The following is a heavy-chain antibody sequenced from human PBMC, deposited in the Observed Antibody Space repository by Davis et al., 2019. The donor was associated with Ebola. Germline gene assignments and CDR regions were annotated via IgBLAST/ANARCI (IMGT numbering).Heavy chain of an antibody. CDR2: ISGYSGNT. D-gene: IGHD6-13*01. CDR3: ARDHSSLDY. Sequence: ASVKVSCKAAGNTFPSNDVTWVRQAPGQGLEWMGWISGYSGNTNYAQKFQGRVTMTADTSTTTDYMELRSLTSDDTAIYYCARDHSSLDYWGQGTLVTVSS. J-gene: IGHJ4*02. CDR1: GNTFPSND. V-gene: IGHV1-18*04.